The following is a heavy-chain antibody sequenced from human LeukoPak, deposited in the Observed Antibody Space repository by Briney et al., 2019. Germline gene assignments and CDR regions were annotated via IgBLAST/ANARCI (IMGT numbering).Heavy chain of an antibody. V-gene: IGHV3-23*01. Sequence: GGSLRLSRAASGFTFSSYAMSWVRQAPGKGLEWVSAISGSGGSTYYADSVKGRFTISRDNSKNTLYLQMNSLRAEDTAVYYCAKDRGGIAARLPDYWGQGTLVTVSS. CDR3: AKDRGGIAARLPDY. CDR1: GFTFSSYA. J-gene: IGHJ4*02. CDR2: ISGSGGST. D-gene: IGHD6-6*01.